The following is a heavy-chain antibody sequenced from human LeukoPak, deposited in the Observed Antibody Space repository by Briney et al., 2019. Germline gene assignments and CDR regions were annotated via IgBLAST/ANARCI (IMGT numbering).Heavy chain of an antibody. CDR3: AKVAHYYYGSESYYFFEH. D-gene: IGHD3-10*01. CDR2: TNQDGTEK. J-gene: IGHJ4*02. CDR1: GFTFGTYW. Sequence: GGSLRLSCTASGFTFGTYWMSWVRHPPGKGPEWVAKTNQDGTEKYYVDSVKGRFTISRDNAKNSLYLQTNSLRVEDTATYYSAKVAHYYYGSESYYFFEHWGQGTPVTAS. V-gene: IGHV3-7*01.